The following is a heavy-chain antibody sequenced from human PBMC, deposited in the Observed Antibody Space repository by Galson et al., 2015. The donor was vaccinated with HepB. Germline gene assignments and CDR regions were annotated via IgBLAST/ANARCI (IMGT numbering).Heavy chain of an antibody. D-gene: IGHD6-19*01. CDR3: AAERVHSKGGWFPPSY. J-gene: IGHJ4*02. CDR1: GFTFTSSA. V-gene: IGHV1-58*01. CDR2: IVVGSGNT. Sequence: SVKVSCKASGFTFTSSAVQWGRQARGQRLEWIGWIVVGSGNTNYAQKFQERVTITRDMSTSTAYMELSSLRSEDTAVYYCAAERVHSKGGWFPPSYWGQGTLVTVSS.